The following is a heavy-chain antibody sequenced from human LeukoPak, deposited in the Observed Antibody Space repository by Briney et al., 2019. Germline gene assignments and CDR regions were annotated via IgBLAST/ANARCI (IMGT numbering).Heavy chain of an antibody. CDR2: ISAYNGNT. D-gene: IGHD3-9*01. V-gene: IGHV1-18*01. CDR1: GYTFTIYG. Sequence: GASVKVSCKASGYTFTIYGISWVRQAPGQGLEWMGWISAYNGNTNYAQKLQGRVTMTTDTSTSTAYMELRSLRSDDTAVYYCARAQDYDILTGPMSDYWGQGTLVTVSS. CDR3: ARAQDYDILTGPMSDY. J-gene: IGHJ4*02.